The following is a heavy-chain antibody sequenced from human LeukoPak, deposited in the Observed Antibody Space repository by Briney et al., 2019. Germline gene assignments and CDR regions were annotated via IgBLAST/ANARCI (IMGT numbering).Heavy chain of an antibody. CDR3: ARSGDGYNFDY. CDR1: GFTFSSYS. D-gene: IGHD5-24*01. CDR2: ISSSSSYI. Sequence: GGSLRLSCAASGFTFSSYSMNWVRQAPGKGLEWVSSISSSSSYIYYADSVEGRFTISRDNAKNSLYLQMNSLRAEDTAVYYCARSGDGYNFDYWGQGTLVTVSS. J-gene: IGHJ4*02. V-gene: IGHV3-21*01.